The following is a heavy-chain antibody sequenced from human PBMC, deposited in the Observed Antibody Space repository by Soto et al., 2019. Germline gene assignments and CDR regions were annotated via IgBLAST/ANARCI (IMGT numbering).Heavy chain of an antibody. J-gene: IGHJ6*03. V-gene: IGHV3-15*01. Sequence: EVQLVESGGGLVKPGRSLRLSCAASGFTFSNAWMSWVRQAPGKGLEWVGRIKSKTDGGTTDYAAPVKGRFTISRDDSKNTQYLQMNSMNTEDTAVYYCTTDPDYDILTGDHPQIESYYYYMDVWGKGTTVTVSS. CDR1: GFTFSNAW. CDR3: TTDPDYDILTGDHPQIESYYYYMDV. D-gene: IGHD3-9*01. CDR2: IKSKTDGGTT.